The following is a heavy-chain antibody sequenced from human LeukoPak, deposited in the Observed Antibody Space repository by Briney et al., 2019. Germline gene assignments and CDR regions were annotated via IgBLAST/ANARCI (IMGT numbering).Heavy chain of an antibody. V-gene: IGHV3-21*01. D-gene: IGHD3-10*01. CDR2: ISSSSSYI. Sequence: GGSLRLSCAASGFTFSSYSMNWVRQAPGKGLEWVSSISSSSSYIYYADSVKGRFTISRDNAKNSLYLQMNSLRAEDTAVYYCARDLYYGSGSYYIDHWGQGTLVTVSS. CDR3: ARDLYYGSGSYYIDH. CDR1: GFTFSSYS. J-gene: IGHJ4*02.